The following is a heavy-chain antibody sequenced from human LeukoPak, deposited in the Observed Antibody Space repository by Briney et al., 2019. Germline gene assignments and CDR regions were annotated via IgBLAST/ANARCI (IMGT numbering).Heavy chain of an antibody. CDR1: GFTFSSYE. Sequence: GGSLRLSCAASGFTFSSYEMNWVRQAPGKGLEWVSYISSSGSTIYYADSVKGRFTISRDNAKNSLYLQMNSLRAEDTAVYYCARVLKYYDFWSGYYRGGTAAFDIWGQGTMVTVSS. CDR3: ARVLKYYDFWSGYYRGGTAAFDI. D-gene: IGHD3-3*01. CDR2: ISSSGSTI. J-gene: IGHJ3*02. V-gene: IGHV3-48*03.